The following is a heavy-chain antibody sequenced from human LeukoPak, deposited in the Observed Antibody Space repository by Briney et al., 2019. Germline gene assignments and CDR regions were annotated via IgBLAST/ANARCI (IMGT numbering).Heavy chain of an antibody. Sequence: PGRSLRLSCAASGFTFSSYGMHWVRQAPGKGLEWVAVIWYDGSNKYYADSVKGRFTISRDNSKNTLYLQMNSLRAEDTAVYYCARDLRPSEYYDFWSGYYRGYFDYWGQGTLVTVSS. CDR1: GFTFSSYG. CDR3: ARDLRPSEYYDFWSGYYRGYFDY. CDR2: IWYDGSNK. D-gene: IGHD3-3*01. V-gene: IGHV3-33*08. J-gene: IGHJ4*02.